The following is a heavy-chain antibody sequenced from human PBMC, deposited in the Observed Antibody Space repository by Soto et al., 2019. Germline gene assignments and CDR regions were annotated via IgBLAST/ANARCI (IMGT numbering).Heavy chain of an antibody. CDR1: GFTFSSYW. CDR3: AREGRGDYFDY. CDR2: IKQDGSEK. V-gene: IGHV3-7*01. Sequence: EVQLVESGGGLVQPGGSLRLSCAASGFTFSSYWMSWVRQAPGKGLEWVANIKQDGSEKYYVDSVKGRFTISRDNAKNSLYMQMNSLRAEDTAVYYCAREGRGDYFDYWGQGTLVTVSS. J-gene: IGHJ4*02. D-gene: IGHD3-10*01.